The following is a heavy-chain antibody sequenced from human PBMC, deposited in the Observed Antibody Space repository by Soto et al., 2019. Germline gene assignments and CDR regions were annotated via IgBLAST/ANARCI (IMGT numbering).Heavy chain of an antibody. J-gene: IGHJ4*02. V-gene: IGHV3-23*01. CDR3: AANGGLDY. CDR1: GFTFSSYS. Sequence: GGSLRLSCAASGFTFSSYSMTWVRQAPGKGLEWVSAINGGSTLTYYTDSVRGRFTISRDNSKNTLYLQMNSLRAEDTALYYCAANGGLDYWGQGTLVTVSS. D-gene: IGHD3-16*01. CDR2: INGGSTLT.